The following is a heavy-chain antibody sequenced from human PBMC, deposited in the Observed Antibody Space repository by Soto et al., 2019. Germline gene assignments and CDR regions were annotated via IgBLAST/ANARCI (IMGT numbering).Heavy chain of an antibody. Sequence: EVQLVESGGGLVQPGGSLRLSCAASGFTFSSHWLNWVRRAPGKGLEWVANIKKDGSEKFYVGSVKGRFTISRDNAKNSLYLQMNSLRAEDTAVYYCASGGGWYLHYWGQGTLVTVSS. J-gene: IGHJ4*02. CDR3: ASGGGWYLHY. V-gene: IGHV3-7*01. CDR2: IKKDGSEK. CDR1: GFTFSSHW. D-gene: IGHD2-15*01.